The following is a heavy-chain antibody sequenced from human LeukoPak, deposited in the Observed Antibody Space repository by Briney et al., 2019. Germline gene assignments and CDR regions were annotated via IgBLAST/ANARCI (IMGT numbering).Heavy chain of an antibody. Sequence: GGSLRLSCAASGFTFSSYSMNWVRQAPGKGLVWVSRINSDGSSTSYADSVKGRFTISRDNAKNTLYLQMNSLRAEDTAVYYCARDHSSWSRNDFQHWGQGTLVTVSS. CDR2: INSDGSST. D-gene: IGHD6-13*01. CDR1: GFTFSSYS. J-gene: IGHJ1*01. V-gene: IGHV3-74*01. CDR3: ARDHSSWSRNDFQH.